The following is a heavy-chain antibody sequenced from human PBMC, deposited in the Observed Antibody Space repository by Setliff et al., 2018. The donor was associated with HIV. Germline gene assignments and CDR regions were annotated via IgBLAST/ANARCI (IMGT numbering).Heavy chain of an antibody. D-gene: IGHD3-10*01. CDR3: ARGYYNSGNYFEY. V-gene: IGHV1-69*10. Sequence: SVKVSCKVSGYTFPDYYMQWVRQAPGQGLEWMGGIIPILGIANYAQKFQGRVTITADESTSTAYMELSSLRSEDTAVYYCARGYYNSGNYFEYWGQGTLVTVSS. CDR2: IIPILGIA. CDR1: GYTFPDYY. J-gene: IGHJ4*02.